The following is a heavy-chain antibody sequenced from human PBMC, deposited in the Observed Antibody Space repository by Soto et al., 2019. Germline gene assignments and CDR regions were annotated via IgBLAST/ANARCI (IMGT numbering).Heavy chain of an antibody. V-gene: IGHV3-33*01. J-gene: IGHJ3*02. Sequence: GGSLRLSCAASGFTFSSYGMHWVRQAPGKGLEWVAVIWYDGSNKYYADSVKGRFTISRDNSKNTLYLQMNSLRAEDTAVYYCARDLYYDILTGYYFSQFDAFDIWGQGTMVTVSS. CDR2: IWYDGSNK. CDR3: ARDLYYDILTGYYFSQFDAFDI. CDR1: GFTFSSYG. D-gene: IGHD3-9*01.